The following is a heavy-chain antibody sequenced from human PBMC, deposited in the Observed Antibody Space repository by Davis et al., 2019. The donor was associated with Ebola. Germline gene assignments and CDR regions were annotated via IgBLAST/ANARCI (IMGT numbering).Heavy chain of an antibody. Sequence: MPGGSLRLSCTVSGGSINSPSYYWGWIRQPPGKGLEWIGSLYYSGTTYYNPSLKSRLTISGDTSKNQFSLRLSSVTAADTAVYYCARVLTTVTTDSAWGQGTLVTVSS. D-gene: IGHD4-17*01. J-gene: IGHJ5*02. CDR3: ARVLTTVTTDSA. CDR1: GGSINSPSYY. V-gene: IGHV4-39*01. CDR2: LYYSGTT.